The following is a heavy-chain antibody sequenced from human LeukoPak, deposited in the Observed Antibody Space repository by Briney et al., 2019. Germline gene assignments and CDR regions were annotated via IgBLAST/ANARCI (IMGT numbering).Heavy chain of an antibody. V-gene: IGHV1-2*02. CDR1: GFTFSSYA. D-gene: IGHD6-6*01. Sequence: GRSLRLSCAASGFTFSSYAMHWVRQAPGQGLEWMGWMYPNSGDTKYAQKFQGRVTMTRDTSISTAYMELSSLRSDDTAVYYCASVTYSSYDDFDYWGQGTLVTVSS. CDR2: MYPNSGDT. J-gene: IGHJ4*02. CDR3: ASVTYSSYDDFDY.